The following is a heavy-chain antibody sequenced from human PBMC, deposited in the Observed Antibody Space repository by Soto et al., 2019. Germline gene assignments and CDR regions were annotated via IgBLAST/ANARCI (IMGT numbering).Heavy chain of an antibody. V-gene: IGHV3-74*01. CDR1: GFTFSSYW. CDR2: INSDGSST. J-gene: IGHJ3*02. D-gene: IGHD5-18*01. CDR3: ARGGSGYSYADDAFDI. Sequence: EVQLVESGGGLVQPGGSLRLSCAASGFTFSSYWMHWVRQAPGKGLVWVSRINSDGSSTSYADSVKGRFTISRDNAKNTLYLEMNSLRAEDTAVYYCARGGSGYSYADDAFDIWGQGTMVTVSS.